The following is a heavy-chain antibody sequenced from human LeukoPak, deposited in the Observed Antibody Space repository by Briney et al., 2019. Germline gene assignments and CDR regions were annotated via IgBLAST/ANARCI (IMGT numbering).Heavy chain of an antibody. D-gene: IGHD6-13*01. Sequence: GGSLRLSCAVSGFSFSDYYMSWIRQAPGKWLEWVSYTSSSGSSRYYADSVKGRFTISRDNAKNSLYLQMNSLRAEDTAVYYCAKRRAFDSSSWYSPLDYWGQGTLVTVSS. V-gene: IGHV3-11*01. CDR1: GFSFSDYY. CDR3: AKRRAFDSSSWYSPLDY. J-gene: IGHJ4*02. CDR2: TSSSGSSR.